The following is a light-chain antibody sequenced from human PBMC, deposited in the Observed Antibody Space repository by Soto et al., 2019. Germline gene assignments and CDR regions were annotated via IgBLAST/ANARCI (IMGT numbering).Light chain of an antibody. CDR1: QSASTF. V-gene: IGKV1-5*01. J-gene: IGKJ3*01. Sequence: DIQMQQSSSTLSASEEDRVTITCRASQSASTFLAWYQQKPGQAPKLLIYDASTLQSGVPSRFSASGSGTEFALTISGLQPDDFAVYYCQQYNRYAVTFGPGTKVDIK. CDR2: DAS. CDR3: QQYNRYAVT.